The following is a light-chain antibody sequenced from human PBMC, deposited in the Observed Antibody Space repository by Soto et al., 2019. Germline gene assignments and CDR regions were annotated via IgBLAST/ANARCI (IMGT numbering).Light chain of an antibody. Sequence: QSALTQPRSVSGSPGQSVTISCTGSSSDVGGYNYASWYQQCPGKAPKSIIYDVNKRPSGVPDRFSGSKSGNTASLTISGLQAEDEADYYCCSNAGTYVVFGGGTKLTVL. CDR3: CSNAGTYVV. CDR1: SSDVGGYNY. J-gene: IGLJ2*01. CDR2: DVN. V-gene: IGLV2-11*01.